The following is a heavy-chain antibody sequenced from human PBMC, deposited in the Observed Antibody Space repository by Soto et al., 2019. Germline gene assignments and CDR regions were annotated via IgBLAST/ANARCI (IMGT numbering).Heavy chain of an antibody. V-gene: IGHV1-18*01. Sequence: QVQLMQSGTEVAKPGASVKVSCKTSGKTVGTYGLSWVRQAPGQGLEWMGWIVGDSGATIYAQKFQGRVTMYTDTSTNTAYMELRSLTSDDSALYYCARVAGYGSGSSRFDTWGQGPLVSVSS. CDR2: IVGDSGAT. CDR3: ARVAGYGSGSSRFDT. J-gene: IGHJ4*02. CDR1: GKTVGTYG. D-gene: IGHD3-10*01.